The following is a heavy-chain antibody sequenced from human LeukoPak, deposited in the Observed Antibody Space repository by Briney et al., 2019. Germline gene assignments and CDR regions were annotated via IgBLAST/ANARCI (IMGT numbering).Heavy chain of an antibody. Sequence: SETLSLTCTVSGGSISSYYWSWIRQPPGKGLEWIGYIYYSGSTNYNPSLKSRVTISVDTSKNQFSLKLSSVTAADTAVYYCARRASSGWHVDYWGQGTLVTVPS. CDR2: IYYSGST. D-gene: IGHD6-19*01. CDR1: GGSISSYY. V-gene: IGHV4-59*08. CDR3: ARRASSGWHVDY. J-gene: IGHJ4*02.